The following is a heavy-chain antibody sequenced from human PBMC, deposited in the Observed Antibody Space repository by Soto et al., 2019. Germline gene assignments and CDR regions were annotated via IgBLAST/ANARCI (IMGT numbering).Heavy chain of an antibody. Sequence: QVQLQESGPGLVKPSQTLSLTCTVSGGSISSGDYYWSWIRQPPGKGLEWIGYIYYSGSTYYNPSLKSRVTISVDTSENQFSLKLSSVTAADTAVYCCARDLTALGYYYDSWGQGTLVTVSS. J-gene: IGHJ4*02. CDR2: IYYSGST. CDR1: GGSISSGDYY. D-gene: IGHD3-22*01. V-gene: IGHV4-30-4*01. CDR3: ARDLTALGYYYDS.